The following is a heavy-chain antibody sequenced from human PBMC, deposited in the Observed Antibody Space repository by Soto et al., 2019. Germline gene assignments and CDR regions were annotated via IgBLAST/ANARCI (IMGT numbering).Heavy chain of an antibody. V-gene: IGHV4-59*01. CDR3: ARSFMAPVDFLAY. Sequence: SETLSLTCSVSNGSLSSNYWSWIRQSPGKGLEWIGNIYYSGSTNYNPYLKSRVTMSVDTSKNQFTLKLSSVTAADTGVYFCARSFMAPVDFLAYWGQGT. CDR1: NGSLSSNY. D-gene: IGHD3-3*01. J-gene: IGHJ4*02. CDR2: IYYSGST.